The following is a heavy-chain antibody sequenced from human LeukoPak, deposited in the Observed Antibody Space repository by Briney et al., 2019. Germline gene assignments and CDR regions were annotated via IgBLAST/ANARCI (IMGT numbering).Heavy chain of an antibody. CDR1: GFTVSSNE. Sequence: GGSLRLSCAASGFTVSSNEMSWIRQAPGKGLEWVSSISGGSTYYADSRKGRFTISRDNSKNTLYLQMNSLRAEDTAVYYCAKGGHYDSSGYYYGTRAEYFQHWGQGTLVTVSS. CDR2: ISGGST. D-gene: IGHD3-22*01. CDR3: AKGGHYDSSGYYYGTRAEYFQH. J-gene: IGHJ1*01. V-gene: IGHV3-38-3*01.